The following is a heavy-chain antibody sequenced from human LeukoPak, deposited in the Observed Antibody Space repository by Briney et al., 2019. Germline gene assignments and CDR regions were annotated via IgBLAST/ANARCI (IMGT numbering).Heavy chain of an antibody. Sequence: SQTLSLTCTVSGGFISSGGYYWSWIRQHPGKGLEWIGYIYYSGSTNYNPSLKSRVTISVDTSKNQFSLKLSSVTAADTAVYYCARRRGYSYGHRYFDLWGRGTLVTVSS. CDR1: GGFISSGGYY. V-gene: IGHV4-31*03. D-gene: IGHD5-18*01. J-gene: IGHJ2*01. CDR3: ARRRGYSYGHRYFDL. CDR2: IYYSGST.